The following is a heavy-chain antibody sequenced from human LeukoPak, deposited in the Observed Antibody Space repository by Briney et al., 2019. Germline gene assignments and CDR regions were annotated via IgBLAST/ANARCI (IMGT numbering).Heavy chain of an antibody. V-gene: IGHV3-21*01. Sequence: PGGSLRLSCAASGFTVSSYSMNWVRQAPGKGLEWVSSISSSDSYIYYADSLKGRFTISRDKAKNTLYLQMNSLRAEDTAVYYWAKDLASYSLLPPSFDWGGQGTLVTVS. CDR3: AKDLASYSLLPPSFDW. D-gene: IGHD1-26*01. J-gene: IGHJ4*02. CDR2: ISSSDSYI. CDR1: GFTVSSYS.